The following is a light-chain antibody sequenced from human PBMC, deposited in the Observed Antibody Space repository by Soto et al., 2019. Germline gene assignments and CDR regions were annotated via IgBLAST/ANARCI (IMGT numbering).Light chain of an antibody. Sequence: VLTQSPATLSLSPGERATLSCRASQSVSSYLAWYQQKPGQAPRLLIYDASSRATGIPSRFSGSGSGTDFTLTISRVEPEDFAVYYCQQYGRSLPITFGQGTRLEIK. CDR1: QSVSSY. CDR3: QQYGRSLPIT. V-gene: IGKV3-20*01. CDR2: DAS. J-gene: IGKJ5*01.